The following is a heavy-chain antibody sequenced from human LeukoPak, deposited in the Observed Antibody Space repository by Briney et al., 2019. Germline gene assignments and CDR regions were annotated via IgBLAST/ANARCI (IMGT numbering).Heavy chain of an antibody. D-gene: IGHD5-18*01. J-gene: IGHJ4*02. CDR1: GGSFSGYY. Sequence: SETLSLTCAVYGGSFSGYYWSWIRQPPGKGLEWIGEINHSGSTNYNPSLKSRVTISVDTSKNQFSLKLCSVTAADTAVYYCASSTPWIQLWYGRDYWGQGTLVTVSS. CDR3: ASSTPWIQLWYGRDY. CDR2: INHSGST. V-gene: IGHV4-34*01.